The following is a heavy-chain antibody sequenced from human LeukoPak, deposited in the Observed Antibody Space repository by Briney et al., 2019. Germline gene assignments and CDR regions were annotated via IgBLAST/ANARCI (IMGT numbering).Heavy chain of an antibody. CDR2: INHSGST. V-gene: IGHV4-34*01. CDR1: GGSFSGYY. Sequence: SETLSLTCAVYGGSFSGYYWSWIRQPPGKGLEWIGEINHSGSTNYNPSLKSRVTISVDTSKNQFSLKLSSVTAADTAVYYCASRVPRDYYGSGSFFYYWGQGTLVTVSS. J-gene: IGHJ4*02. D-gene: IGHD3-10*01. CDR3: ASRVPRDYYGSGSFFYY.